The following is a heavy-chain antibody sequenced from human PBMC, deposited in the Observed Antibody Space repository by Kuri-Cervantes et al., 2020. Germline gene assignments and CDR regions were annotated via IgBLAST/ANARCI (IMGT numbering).Heavy chain of an antibody. D-gene: IGHD6-19*01. CDR1: GGSFSDYC. CDR3: ARRGGSGWYLDY. Sequence: SQTLSLTCAVYGGSFSDYCWRWIRPPPGKGLERIGDLNDSGRTNYNPSLKSRVTISVDTSKNQFSLKLSSVTAADTAVYYCARRGGSGWYLDYWGQGTLVTVSS. V-gene: IGHV4-34*01. J-gene: IGHJ4*02. CDR2: LNDSGRT.